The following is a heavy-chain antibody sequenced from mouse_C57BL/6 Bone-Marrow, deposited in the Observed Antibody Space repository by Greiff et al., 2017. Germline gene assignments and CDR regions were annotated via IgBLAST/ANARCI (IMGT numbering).Heavy chain of an antibody. D-gene: IGHD1-1*01. V-gene: IGHV1-53*01. J-gene: IGHJ2*01. Sequence: QVQLQQPGTELVKPGASVKLSCKASGYIFTSYWMHWVKQRPGQGLEWIGNINPSNGGTNYNEKFKSKATLTVDKSSSTAYMQLSSLTSEDSAVYYCARRRSYYYGSSYFDYWGQGTTLTVSS. CDR1: GYIFTSYW. CDR3: ARRRSYYYGSSYFDY. CDR2: INPSNGGT.